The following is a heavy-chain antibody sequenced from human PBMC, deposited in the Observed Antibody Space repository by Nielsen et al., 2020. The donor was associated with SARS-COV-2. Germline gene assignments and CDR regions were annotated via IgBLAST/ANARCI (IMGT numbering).Heavy chain of an antibody. V-gene: IGHV3-33*01. CDR1: GFTFSSYG. D-gene: IGHD6-6*01. CDR3: ARYPSIADSGHAFDI. Sequence: GESLKISCAASGFTFSSYGMHWVRQAPGKGLEWVAVIWYDGSNKYYADSVKGRFTISRDNSKNTLYLQMNSLRAEDTAVYYCARYPSIADSGHAFDIWGQGTMVTVSS. CDR2: IWYDGSNK. J-gene: IGHJ3*02.